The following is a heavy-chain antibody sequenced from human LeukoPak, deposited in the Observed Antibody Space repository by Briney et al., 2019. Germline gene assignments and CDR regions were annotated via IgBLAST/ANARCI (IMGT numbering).Heavy chain of an antibody. J-gene: IGHJ4*02. CDR3: AMEGGYCSGGSCYSLDY. CDR2: INPNSGGT. V-gene: IGHV1-2*02. CDR1: GYTFTGYY. D-gene: IGHD2-15*01. Sequence: ASVKVSCKASGYTFTGYYIHWMRQAPGQGLEWMGWINPNSGGTNYAQKFQGRVTMTRDTSISTAYMELSRLRSDDTAVYYCAMEGGYCSGGSCYSLDYWGQGTLVTVSS.